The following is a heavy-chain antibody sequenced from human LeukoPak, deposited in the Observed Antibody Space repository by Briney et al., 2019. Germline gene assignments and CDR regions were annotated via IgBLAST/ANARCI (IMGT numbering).Heavy chain of an antibody. CDR1: GGSFSGYY. Sequence: SETLSLTCAVYGGSFSGYYWSWIRQPPGKGLEWIGEINHSGSTNYNPSLKSRVTISVDTSKNQFSLKLSSVTAADTAVYYCARGLTDVYWGQGTLVTVSS. D-gene: IGHD3-9*01. V-gene: IGHV4-34*01. CDR3: ARGLTDVY. J-gene: IGHJ4*02. CDR2: INHSGST.